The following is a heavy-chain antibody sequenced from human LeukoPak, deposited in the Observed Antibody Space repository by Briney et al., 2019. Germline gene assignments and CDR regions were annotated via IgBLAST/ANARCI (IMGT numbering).Heavy chain of an antibody. CDR1: GFTFSSYW. J-gene: IGHJ4*02. D-gene: IGHD3-10*01. V-gene: IGHV3-74*01. CDR2: INYDGRST. CDR3: ARDYYGSGGYYP. Sequence: PGGSLRLSCAASGFTFSSYWMHWVRQAPGKGLVWVSRINYDGRSTSYADSVKGRFTVSRDNAKNTLYLQMNSLRAEDTAVYYCARDYYGSGGYYPWGQGTLVTVSS.